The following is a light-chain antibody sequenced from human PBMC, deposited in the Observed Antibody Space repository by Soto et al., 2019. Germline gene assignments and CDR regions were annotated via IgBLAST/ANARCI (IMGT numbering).Light chain of an antibody. V-gene: IGKV1-39*01. CDR2: AAS. Sequence: DIQMTQFSSSLSASVGDRVTIICRASPSISCSLNWYQQKIGKAPKLLIYAASSVQSGVPSRFSRRGSGTDYTRTVSRLQPEDLATYYCQQRYSTPITFGQGTRLEIK. CDR3: QQRYSTPIT. J-gene: IGKJ5*01. CDR1: PSISCS.